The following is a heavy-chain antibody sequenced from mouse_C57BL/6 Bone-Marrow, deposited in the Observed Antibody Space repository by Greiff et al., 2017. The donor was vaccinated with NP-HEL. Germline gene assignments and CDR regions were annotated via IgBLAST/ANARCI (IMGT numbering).Heavy chain of an antibody. V-gene: IGHV7-1*01. Sequence: EVKVVESGGGLVQSGRSLRLSCATSGFTFSDFYMEWVRQAPGQGLEWIAASRNKANDYTTEYSASVKGRFIVSRDTSQSILYLQMNALRAEDTAMYYCARDVGIYYGRGGYFDVWGTGTTLTVSS. J-gene: IGHJ1*03. CDR1: GFTFSDFY. CDR3: ARDVGIYYGRGGYFDV. CDR2: SRNKANDYTT. D-gene: IGHD2-1*01.